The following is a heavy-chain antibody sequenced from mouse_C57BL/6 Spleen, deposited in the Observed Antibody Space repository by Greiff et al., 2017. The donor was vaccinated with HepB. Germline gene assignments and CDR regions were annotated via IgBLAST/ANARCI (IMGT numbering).Heavy chain of an antibody. V-gene: IGHV1-52*01. CDR1: GYTFTSYW. J-gene: IGHJ4*01. Sequence: VKLQQPGAELVRPGSSVKLSCKASGYTFTSYWMHWVKQRPIQGLEWIGNIDPSDSETHYNQKFKDKATLTVDKSSSTAYMQLSSLTSEDSAVYYCARGYDYDYAMDYWGQGTSVTVSS. CDR3: ARGYDYDYAMDY. D-gene: IGHD2-4*01. CDR2: IDPSDSET.